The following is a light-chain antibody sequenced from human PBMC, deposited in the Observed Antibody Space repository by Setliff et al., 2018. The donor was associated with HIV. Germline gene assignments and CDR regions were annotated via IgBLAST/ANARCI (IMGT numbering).Light chain of an antibody. J-gene: IGLJ1*01. Sequence: QSALTQPASVSGSPGQSITISCTGTSSDVGSYNLVSWYQQHPGKAPKLMIYEVTRRPSGVSSRFSGSKSGNTASLTISGLQAEDEADYYCCSYADTSTYVFGTGTKVTV. CDR2: EVT. CDR3: CSYADTSTYV. V-gene: IGLV2-23*02. CDR1: SSDVGSYNL.